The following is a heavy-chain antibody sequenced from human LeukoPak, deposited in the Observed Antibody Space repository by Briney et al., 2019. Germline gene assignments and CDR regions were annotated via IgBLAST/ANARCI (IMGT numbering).Heavy chain of an antibody. CDR2: IYYSGST. D-gene: IGHD3-3*01. CDR1: GGSISSYY. J-gene: IGHJ4*02. Sequence: SETLSLTCTVSGGSISSYYWTWIRQPPGKGLEWIGSIYYSGSTNYNPSLESRVTMSVDTSKNQFSLRLRSVTAADTAVYYCARQVYWSGYFVFDSWGQGTLVTVSS. CDR3: ARQVYWSGYFVFDS. V-gene: IGHV4-59*08.